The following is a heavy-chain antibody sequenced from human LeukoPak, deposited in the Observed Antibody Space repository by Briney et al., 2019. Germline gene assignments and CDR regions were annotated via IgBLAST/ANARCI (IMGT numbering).Heavy chain of an antibody. J-gene: IGHJ5*02. CDR1: GASINSYY. Sequence: SETLSLTCTVSGASINSYYWSWIRQPAGKGLEWIGRMYTSGRTHYSPSLESRLTMSVDTSKNQFSLKLSSVTAADTAVYYCARDLSIAVARFYNWFDHWGQGTLVTVSS. CDR2: MYTSGRT. D-gene: IGHD6-19*01. CDR3: ARDLSIAVARFYNWFDH. V-gene: IGHV4-4*07.